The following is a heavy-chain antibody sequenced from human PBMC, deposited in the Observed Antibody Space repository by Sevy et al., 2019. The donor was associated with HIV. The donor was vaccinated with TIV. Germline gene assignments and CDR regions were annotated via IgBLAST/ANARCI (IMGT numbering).Heavy chain of an antibody. CDR1: GFTFSSYG. V-gene: IGHV3-30*18. Sequence: GGSLRLSCAASGFTFSSYGMHWVRQAPGKGLEWVAVISYDGSNKYYADSVKGRFTISRDNSKNTLYLQMNSLRAEDTAVYYCAKEKRKGGSSWYFGWFDPWGQGTLVTVSS. CDR3: AKEKRKGGSSWYFGWFDP. J-gene: IGHJ5*02. CDR2: ISYDGSNK. D-gene: IGHD6-13*01.